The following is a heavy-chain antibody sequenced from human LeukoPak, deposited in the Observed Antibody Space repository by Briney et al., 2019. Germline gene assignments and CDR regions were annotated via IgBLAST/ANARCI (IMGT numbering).Heavy chain of an antibody. D-gene: IGHD2-2*01. CDR3: VGPIGYCISTSCSGFDP. CDR2: VSYDGNNK. J-gene: IGHJ5*02. Sequence: TGGSLRLSCSASGFTFSTSAIHWVRQAPGKGLEWVAVVSYDGNNKYYADSVEGRFSISRDNSRNTLYLQMNSLKPEDTAVYYCVGPIGYCISTSCSGFDPWGQGTLVTVSS. V-gene: IGHV3-30*04. CDR1: GFTFSTSA.